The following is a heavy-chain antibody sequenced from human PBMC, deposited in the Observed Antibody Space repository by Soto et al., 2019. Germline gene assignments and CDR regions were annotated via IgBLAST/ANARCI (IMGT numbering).Heavy chain of an antibody. Sequence: ASVKVSCKASGGTFSSYAISWVRQAPGQGLEWMGGIIPIFGTANYAQKFQGRVTITADKSTSTAYMELSSLRSEDTAVYYCARLMVEEIYYHYGMDVWGQGTTVTVSS. V-gene: IGHV1-69*06. D-gene: IGHD2-15*01. CDR3: ARLMVEEIYYHYGMDV. CDR1: GGTFSSYA. CDR2: IIPIFGTA. J-gene: IGHJ6*02.